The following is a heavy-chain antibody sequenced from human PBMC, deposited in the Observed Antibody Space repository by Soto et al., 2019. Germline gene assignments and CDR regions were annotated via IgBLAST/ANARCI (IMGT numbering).Heavy chain of an antibody. CDR2: IYYSGST. J-gene: IGHJ3*02. CDR1: GGSISSGGYY. Sequence: QVQLQESGPGLVKPSQTLSLTCTVSGGSISSGGYYWSWIRQHPGKGLEWIGYIYYSGSTYYNPSLKSRVTISVDTSKNQFSLKLSSVTAADTAVHYCARFVWGSYRDDAFDIWGQGTMVTVSS. CDR3: ARFVWGSYRDDAFDI. D-gene: IGHD3-16*02. V-gene: IGHV4-31*03.